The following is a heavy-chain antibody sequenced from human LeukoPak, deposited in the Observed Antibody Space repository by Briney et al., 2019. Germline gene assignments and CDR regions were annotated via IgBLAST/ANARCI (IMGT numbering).Heavy chain of an antibody. CDR1: GFTFSRYA. J-gene: IGHJ6*02. V-gene: IGHV3-21*01. D-gene: IGHD2-8*02. Sequence: NPGGSLRLSRAASGFTFSRYAMNWVRQAPEKGLEWVSYISTGGDNTFYADSLKGRFTVSRDNAKNSLFLQMDSLRAEDTAVYYCARSFCTSVSCPKGHYYYVMDVWGQGTTVTVSS. CDR3: ARSFCTSVSCPKGHYYYVMDV. CDR2: ISTGGDNT.